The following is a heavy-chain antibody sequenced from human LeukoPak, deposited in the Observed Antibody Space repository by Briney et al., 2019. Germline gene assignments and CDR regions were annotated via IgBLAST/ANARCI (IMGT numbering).Heavy chain of an antibody. CDR3: TKELHVAVAVADYYYFYMDV. V-gene: IGHV3-23*01. CDR1: GFAFSSFA. Sequence: PGGSLRLSCAASGFAFSSFAMGWVRQSPGKGLEWLSTINGGGNTTFYADSVKGRFTISRDNSKNTLYLHMDSLRPDDTAIYYCTKELHVAVAVADYYYFYMDVCGRGTAVTVSS. J-gene: IGHJ6*03. D-gene: IGHD6-19*01. CDR2: INGGGNTT.